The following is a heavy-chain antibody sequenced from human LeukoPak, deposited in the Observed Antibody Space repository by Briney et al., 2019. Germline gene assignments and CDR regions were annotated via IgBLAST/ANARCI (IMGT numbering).Heavy chain of an antibody. CDR2: ISSSSSTI. CDR3: ARGWSADY. Sequence: PGGSLRLSRAASGFTFSSYSMNWVRQAPGKGLEWVSYISSSSSTIYYADSVKGRFTISRDNAKNSLYLQMNSLRAEDTAVYYCARGWSADYWGQGTLVTVSS. J-gene: IGHJ4*02. V-gene: IGHV3-48*01. CDR1: GFTFSSYS. D-gene: IGHD2-8*01.